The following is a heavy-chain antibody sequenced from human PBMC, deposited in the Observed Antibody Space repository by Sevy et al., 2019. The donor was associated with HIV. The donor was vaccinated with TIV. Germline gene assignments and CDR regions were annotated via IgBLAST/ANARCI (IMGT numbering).Heavy chain of an antibody. D-gene: IGHD1-26*01. Sequence: GGSLRLSCVTSGFTFSRYTMNWVRQAPGKGLEWVAGIFGAGSQRYYADSMRGRFTISRDQSKNTVYLQMNTVRAEDTALYYCAKDREPDSYWEFDFWGQGTLVTVSS. CDR1: GFTFSRYT. V-gene: IGHV3-23*03. CDR2: IFGAGSQR. J-gene: IGHJ4*02. CDR3: AKDREPDSYWEFDF.